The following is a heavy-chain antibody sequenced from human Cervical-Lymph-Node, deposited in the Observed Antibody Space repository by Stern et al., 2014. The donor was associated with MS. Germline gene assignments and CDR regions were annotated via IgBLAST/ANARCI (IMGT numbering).Heavy chain of an antibody. CDR2: ISYDGSNK. CDR1: GFTFSSYG. CDR3: AKVITGTTSNDY. D-gene: IGHD1-7*01. Sequence: VQLEESGGGVVQPGRSLRLSRAASGFTFSSYGMHWVRQAPGKGLEWVAVISYDGSNKYYADSVKGRFTIPRDNSKNTLYLQMNSLRAEDTAVYYCAKVITGTTSNDYWGQGTLVTVSS. V-gene: IGHV3-30*18. J-gene: IGHJ4*02.